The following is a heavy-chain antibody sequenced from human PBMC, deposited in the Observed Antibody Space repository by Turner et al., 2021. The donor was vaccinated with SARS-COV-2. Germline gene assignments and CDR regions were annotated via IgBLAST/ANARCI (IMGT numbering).Heavy chain of an antibody. CDR2: ISYDGSSK. Sequence: QVQLVESGGGGVQHGRSLRLSCAASVVTFSNYDIHCVRQAAGKGLEWVAVISYDGSSKYYAASVKGRFTISRDNSKNTLYLQMNSLRAEDTSVYYCAKDMEQLVPLFDYWGQGTLVTVSS. D-gene: IGHD6-13*01. CDR3: AKDMEQLVPLFDY. CDR1: VVTFSNYD. V-gene: IGHV3-30*18. J-gene: IGHJ4*02.